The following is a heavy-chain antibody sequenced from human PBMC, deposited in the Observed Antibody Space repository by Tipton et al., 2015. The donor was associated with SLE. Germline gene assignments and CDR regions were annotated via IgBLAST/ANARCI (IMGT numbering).Heavy chain of an antibody. CDR3: AKEDCD. CDR2: MTGSGRFT. D-gene: IGHD2-21*01. V-gene: IGHV3-23*01. CDR1: GFSLNNYA. J-gene: IGHJ4*02. Sequence: GSLRLSCEASGFSLNNYAMNWVRQAPGKGLEWVSTMTGSGRFTYYTDSVKGRFTMSRDFSKNTLYLQMNSLRVEDTALYYCAKEDCDWGQGSLVVVSS.